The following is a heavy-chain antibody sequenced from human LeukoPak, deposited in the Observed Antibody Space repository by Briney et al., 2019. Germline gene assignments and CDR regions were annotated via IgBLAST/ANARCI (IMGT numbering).Heavy chain of an antibody. V-gene: IGHV1-46*01. CDR3: ARESTTFDY. D-gene: IGHD1-1*01. CDR1: GYTFTSYY. Sequence: ASVKVSCKASGYTFTSYYMHWVRQAPGQGLEWMGITNPSGGSTSYAQKFQGRVTMTTDTSTSTAYMELRSLRSDDTAVYYCARESTTFDYWGQGTLVTVSS. J-gene: IGHJ4*02. CDR2: TNPSGGST.